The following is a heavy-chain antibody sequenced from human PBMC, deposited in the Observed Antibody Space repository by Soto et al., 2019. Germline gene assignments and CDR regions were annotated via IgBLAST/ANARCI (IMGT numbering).Heavy chain of an antibody. CDR2: IYYSGST. Sequence: SDTMSLTCTVSGAYVSSGVCCWSWIGQHPGKGLEWIGYIYYSGSTYYNPSLKSRVTISVDTSKNQFSLKLSSVTAADTAVYYCAREEITTAINYFDYWGQGTLVTVSS. J-gene: IGHJ4*02. CDR1: GAYVSSGVCC. CDR3: AREEITTAINYFDY. D-gene: IGHD5-18*01. V-gene: IGHV4-31*03.